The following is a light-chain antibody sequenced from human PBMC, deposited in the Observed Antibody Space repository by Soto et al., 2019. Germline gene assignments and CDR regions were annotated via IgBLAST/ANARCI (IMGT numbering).Light chain of an antibody. CDR2: EGS. CDR1: SSDVGSYNL. V-gene: IGLV2-23*01. CDR3: CSYAGSSTSL. J-gene: IGLJ1*01. Sequence: QSALTQPASVSGSPGQSITISRTGTSSDVGSYNLVSWYQQHPGKAPKLMIYEGSKRPSGVSNRFSGSKSGNTASLTISGLQAEDEADYYCCSYAGSSTSLFGTGTKLTVL.